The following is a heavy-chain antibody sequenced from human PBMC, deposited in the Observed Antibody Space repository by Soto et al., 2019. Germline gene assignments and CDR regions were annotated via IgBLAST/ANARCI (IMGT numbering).Heavy chain of an antibody. CDR2: ISAYNGNT. V-gene: IGHV1-18*04. J-gene: IGHJ6*02. CDR3: ARAIVVVPAARDYYGMDV. D-gene: IGHD2-2*01. CDR1: GYSFTSYG. Sequence: XSVKVSCKASGYSFTSYGISWVRQAPGQGLEWMGWISAYNGNTNYAQKLQGRVTMTTDTSTSTAYMELRSLRSDDTAVYYCARAIVVVPAARDYYGMDVWGQGTTVTVSS.